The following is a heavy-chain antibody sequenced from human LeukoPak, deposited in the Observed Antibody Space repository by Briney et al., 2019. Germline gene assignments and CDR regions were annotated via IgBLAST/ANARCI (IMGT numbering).Heavy chain of an antibody. CDR1: GGSISSSSYY. J-gene: IGHJ4*02. V-gene: IGHV4-39*07. D-gene: IGHD6-19*01. CDR2: IYYSGST. Sequence: SETLSLTCTVSGGSISSSSYYWGWIRQPPGKGLKWIGSIYYSGSTYYNPSLKSRVTISVDTSKNQFSLKLSSVTAADTAVYYCASWARGGWYRGSGDYWGQGTLVTVSS. CDR3: ASWARGGWYRGSGDY.